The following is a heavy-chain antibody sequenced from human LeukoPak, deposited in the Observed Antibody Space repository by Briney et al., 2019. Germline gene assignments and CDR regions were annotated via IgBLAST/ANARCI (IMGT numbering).Heavy chain of an antibody. V-gene: IGHV2-5*02. CDR1: GFSLSTSGVG. Sequence: SGPTLVKPTQTLTLTCTFSGFSLSTSGVGEGWIRQPPGKALEWLALIYWDDDKRYSPSLKSRLTITKDASKNQVVLTMTNMDPVDTATYYCAHKKSMVRGAPYGFDPWGQGTLVTVSS. CDR2: IYWDDDK. J-gene: IGHJ5*02. CDR3: AHKKSMVRGAPYGFDP. D-gene: IGHD3-10*01.